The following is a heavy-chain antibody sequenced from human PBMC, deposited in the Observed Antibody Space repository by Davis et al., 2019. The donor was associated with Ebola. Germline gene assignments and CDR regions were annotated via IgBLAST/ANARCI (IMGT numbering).Heavy chain of an antibody. D-gene: IGHD3-10*01. J-gene: IGHJ6*04. CDR3: ATLWFGELLGMDV. CDR1: GGTFSSYT. Sequence: SVKVSCKASGGTFSSYTISWVRQAPGQGLEWMGRIIPILGIANYAQKFQGRVTITADKSTSTAYMELSSLRSDDTAVYYCATLWFGELLGMDVWGKGTTVTVSS. V-gene: IGHV1-69*02. CDR2: IIPILGIA.